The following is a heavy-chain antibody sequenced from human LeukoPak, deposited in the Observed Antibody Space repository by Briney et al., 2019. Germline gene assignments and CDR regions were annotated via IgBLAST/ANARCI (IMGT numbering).Heavy chain of an antibody. CDR1: GGSISSGGYY. CDR2: IYYSGST. Sequence: PSETLSLTCTVSGGSISSGGYYWSWIRQHPGKGLEWIGYIYYSGSTYYNPSLKSRVTISVDTSKNQFSLKLSSVTAADTAVYYCAREGRRSYYDSSGPIDYWGQGTLVTVSS. J-gene: IGHJ4*02. D-gene: IGHD3-22*01. V-gene: IGHV4-31*03. CDR3: AREGRRSYYDSSGPIDY.